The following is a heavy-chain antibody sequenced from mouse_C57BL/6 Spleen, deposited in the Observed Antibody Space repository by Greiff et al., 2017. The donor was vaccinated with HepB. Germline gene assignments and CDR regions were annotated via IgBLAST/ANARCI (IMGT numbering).Heavy chain of an antibody. J-gene: IGHJ4*01. CDR3: ARWAARAMDY. CDR1: GYTFTSYW. V-gene: IGHV1-52*01. CDR2: IDPSESET. Sequence: QVQLQQPGAELVRPGSSVKLSCKASGYTFTSYWMHWVKQRPKQGLEWIGNIDPSESETHYNQKFKDKATLTVDKSSSTAYMQLSSLTSEDSAVYYCARWAARAMDYWGQGTSVTVSS.